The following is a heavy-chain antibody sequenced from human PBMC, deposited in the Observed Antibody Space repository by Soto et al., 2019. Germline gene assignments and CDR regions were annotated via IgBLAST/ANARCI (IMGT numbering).Heavy chain of an antibody. CDR1: GFTFSSYS. Sequence: PGGSLRLSCAASGFTFSSYSMNWVRQAPGKGLEWVSSISSSSSYIYYADSVTGRFTISRDNAKNSLYLQMNSLRAEDTAVYYCARDYPAYYDILTGAGNFDYWGQGT. J-gene: IGHJ4*02. CDR3: ARDYPAYYDILTGAGNFDY. D-gene: IGHD3-9*01. CDR2: ISSSSSYI. V-gene: IGHV3-21*01.